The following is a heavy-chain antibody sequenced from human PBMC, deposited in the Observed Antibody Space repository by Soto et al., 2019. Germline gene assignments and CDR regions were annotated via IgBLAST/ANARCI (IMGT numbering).Heavy chain of an antibody. J-gene: IGHJ6*02. CDR2: IYYSGST. CDR3: ARDRIVVVTGYYYYYGMDV. V-gene: IGHV4-31*03. CDR1: GGSISSGGYY. Sequence: SETLSLTCTVSGGSISSGGYYWSWIRQHPGKGLEWIGYIYYSGSTYYNPSLKSRATISVDTSKNQFSLKLSSVTAADTAVYYCARDRIVVVTGYYYYYGMDVWGQGTTVTVSS. D-gene: IGHD2-21*02.